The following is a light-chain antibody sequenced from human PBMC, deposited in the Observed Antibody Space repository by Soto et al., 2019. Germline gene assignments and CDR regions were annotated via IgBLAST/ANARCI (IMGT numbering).Light chain of an antibody. Sequence: EIVLTQSPGTLSLSPGERVTLSCRASQSVSSSYLAWYQQKPGQAPRLLIYGASSRATGIPDRFSGSGSGTDFTLTISRLEPEDFEVYYCQQYGSSPFTFGHGTKVDIX. V-gene: IGKV3-20*01. J-gene: IGKJ3*01. CDR1: QSVSSSY. CDR3: QQYGSSPFT. CDR2: GAS.